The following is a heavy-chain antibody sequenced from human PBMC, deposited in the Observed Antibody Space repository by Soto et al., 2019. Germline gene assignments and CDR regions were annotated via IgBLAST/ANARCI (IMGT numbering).Heavy chain of an antibody. V-gene: IGHV1-18*01. J-gene: IGHJ4*02. Sequence: QVQLVQSGAEVKKPGASVKVSCKASGYTFTSYGISLVRQSPGQGRAWMGWISAYNGNRNYAQKLQGRVTRTTDTSTSTAYMELRSLRSDDTAVYYCARGGYDILTGSYYFDYWGQGTLVTVSS. D-gene: IGHD3-9*01. CDR2: ISAYNGNR. CDR1: GYTFTSYG. CDR3: ARGGYDILTGSYYFDY.